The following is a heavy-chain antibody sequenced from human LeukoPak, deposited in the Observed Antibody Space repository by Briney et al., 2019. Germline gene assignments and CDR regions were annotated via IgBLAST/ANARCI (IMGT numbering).Heavy chain of an antibody. CDR1: GGSISSGSYY. CDR2: IYTSGST. J-gene: IGHJ5*02. CDR3: ARGLSGSRNGGS. Sequence: SETLSLTCTVSGGSISSGSYYWSWIRQPAGKGLEWIGRIYTSGSTNYNPSLKSRVTISVDTSKNQFSLKLSSVTAADTAVYYCARGLSGSRNGGSWGQGTLVTVSS. D-gene: IGHD1-1*01. V-gene: IGHV4-61*02.